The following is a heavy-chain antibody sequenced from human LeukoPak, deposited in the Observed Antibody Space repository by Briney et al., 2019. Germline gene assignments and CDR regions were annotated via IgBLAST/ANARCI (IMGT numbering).Heavy chain of an antibody. V-gene: IGHV3-21*01. CDR3: ARDVAAAAFWFDP. J-gene: IGHJ5*02. CDR2: ISSSSSYI. Sequence: GGSLRLSCAASGFTFSSYSMNWVRQAPGKGLEWVSSISSSSSYIYYADSVKGRFTISRDNAKNSLYLQMNSLRAEDTAVYYSARDVAAAAFWFDPWGQGTLVTVSS. D-gene: IGHD6-13*01. CDR1: GFTFSSYS.